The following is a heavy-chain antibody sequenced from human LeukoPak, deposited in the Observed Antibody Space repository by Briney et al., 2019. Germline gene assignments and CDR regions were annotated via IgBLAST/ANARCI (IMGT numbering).Heavy chain of an antibody. CDR2: ISGSGGIT. V-gene: IGHV3-23*01. J-gene: IGHJ4*02. CDR3: VDRRYDFWSGYYRF. D-gene: IGHD3-3*01. CDR1: GFTSSSYG. Sequence: GGSLRLSCAASGFTSSSYGMSWVRQAPGKGLEWVSDISGSGGITYYADSVKGRFTISRDNSKNTLYLQMNSLRAEDTAVYYCVDRRYDFWSGYYRFWGQGTLVTVSS.